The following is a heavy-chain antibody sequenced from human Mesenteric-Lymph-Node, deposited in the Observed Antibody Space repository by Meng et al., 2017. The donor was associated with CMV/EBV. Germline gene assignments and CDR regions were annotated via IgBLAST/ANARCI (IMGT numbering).Heavy chain of an antibody. CDR1: GFTFSSYA. Sequence: GESLKISCAASGFTFSSYAMSWVRQAPGKGLEWVSSISSSSSYIYYADSVKGRFTISRDNAKNSLYLQMNSLRAEDTAVYYCARGDCSSTSCYFNGYYYYGMDVWGQGTTVTVSS. CDR3: ARGDCSSTSCYFNGYYYYGMDV. D-gene: IGHD2-2*01. J-gene: IGHJ6*02. CDR2: ISSSSSYI. V-gene: IGHV3-21*01.